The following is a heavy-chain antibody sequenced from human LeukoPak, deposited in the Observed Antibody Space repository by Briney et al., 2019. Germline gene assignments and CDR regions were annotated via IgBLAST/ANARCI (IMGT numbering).Heavy chain of an antibody. Sequence: GGSLRLSCEASGITISNAWMSWVRQPPGKGLEWVGRIKSKSDGGTTDHAGPVKGRFTISRDDSKNILYLHMNSLIIEDTAVYYCTTPPDWGQGTLVTASS. CDR2: IKSKSDGGTT. CDR1: GITISNAW. J-gene: IGHJ4*02. V-gene: IGHV3-15*01. CDR3: TTPPD.